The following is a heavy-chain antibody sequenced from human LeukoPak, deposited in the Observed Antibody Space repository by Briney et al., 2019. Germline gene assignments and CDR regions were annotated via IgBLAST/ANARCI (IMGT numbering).Heavy chain of an antibody. V-gene: IGHV1-2*02. CDR2: INPNSGGT. CDR3: ARRSKVAVAGYYYYMDV. J-gene: IGHJ6*03. D-gene: IGHD6-19*01. CDR1: GYTFTGYY. Sequence: ASVTVSCMASGYTFTGYYMHWVRQAPGQGLDWMGWINPNSGGTNYAQKFQGRVTITRDTSISTAYMEMSRLRSDDTAVYYCARRSKVAVAGYYYYMDVWGKGTTVTVSS.